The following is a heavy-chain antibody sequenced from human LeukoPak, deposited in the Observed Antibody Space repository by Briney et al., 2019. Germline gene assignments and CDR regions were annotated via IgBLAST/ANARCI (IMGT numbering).Heavy chain of an antibody. CDR2: ISSSSSYI. Sequence: EGSLRLSCAASGFTFSSYSMNWVRQAPGKGLEWVSSISSSSSYIYYADSVKGRFTISRDNAKNSLYLQMNSLRAEDTAVYYCARGNIYGDYPSEFDYWGQGTLVTVSS. CDR1: GFTFSSYS. J-gene: IGHJ4*02. D-gene: IGHD4-17*01. CDR3: ARGNIYGDYPSEFDY. V-gene: IGHV3-21*01.